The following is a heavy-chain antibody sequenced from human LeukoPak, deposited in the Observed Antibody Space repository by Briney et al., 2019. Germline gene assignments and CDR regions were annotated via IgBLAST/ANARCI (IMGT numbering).Heavy chain of an antibody. Sequence: ASVKVSCKASGGTFSSYAISWVRQAPGQGLEWMGWINPNSGGTNYAQKFQGRVTMTRDTSISTAYMELSRLRSDDTAVYYCARGIGYYDFWSGYGWFDPWGQGTLVTVSS. CDR3: ARGIGYYDFWSGYGWFDP. CDR1: GGTFSSYA. J-gene: IGHJ5*02. CDR2: INPNSGGT. V-gene: IGHV1-2*02. D-gene: IGHD3-3*01.